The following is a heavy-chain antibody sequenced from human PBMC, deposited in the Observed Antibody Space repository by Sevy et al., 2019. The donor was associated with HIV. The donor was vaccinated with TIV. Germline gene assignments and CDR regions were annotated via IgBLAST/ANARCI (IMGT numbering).Heavy chain of an antibody. D-gene: IGHD6-13*01. CDR2: LKGKVYGGTV. V-gene: IGHV3-49*04. Sequence: GGSLRLSCTASEFTFGDYCMSWVRQAPGKGLEWVAFLKGKVYGGTVDHAASVKGRFIISRDDSKSIAYLQMNDLKTEDTGVYYCTRWKAAQAIFDYWGQGALVTVSS. CDR3: TRWKAAQAIFDY. J-gene: IGHJ4*02. CDR1: EFTFGDYC.